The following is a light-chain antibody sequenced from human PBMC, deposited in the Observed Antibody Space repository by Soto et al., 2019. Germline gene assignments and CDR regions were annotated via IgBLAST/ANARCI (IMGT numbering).Light chain of an antibody. CDR1: TSDIGAYRH. J-gene: IGLJ1*01. CDR3: SAYTAMGLYI. V-gene: IGLV2-14*03. CDR2: DVS. Sequence: QSVLTQPGSVSGSPGQSIIISCTGTTSDIGAYRHVSWYQQHPGKVPTLIMFDVSSRPSGVSSRFSASKSGNTASLTISGLQADDEADYYCSAYTAMGLYIFGSGTKVTDL.